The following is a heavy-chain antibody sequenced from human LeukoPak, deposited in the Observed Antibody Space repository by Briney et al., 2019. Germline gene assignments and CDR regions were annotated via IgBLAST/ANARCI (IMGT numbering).Heavy chain of an antibody. CDR2: ISAYNGNT. CDR1: GYTFTSYG. D-gene: IGHD3-3*01. CDR3: ARDPTIFGVVTWFDP. V-gene: IGHV1-18*01. Sequence: ASVKVSCKASGYTFTSYGISWVRQAPGQGLKWMGWISAYNGNTNYAQKLQGRVTVTTDTSTSTAYMELRSLRSDGTAVYYCARDPTIFGVVTWFDPWGQGTLVTVSS. J-gene: IGHJ5*02.